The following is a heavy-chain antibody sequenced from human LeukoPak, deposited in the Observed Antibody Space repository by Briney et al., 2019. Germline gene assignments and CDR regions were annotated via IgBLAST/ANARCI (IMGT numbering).Heavy chain of an antibody. CDR2: ISWNSANI. CDR1: GFNFDDYA. J-gene: IGHJ5*02. D-gene: IGHD6-6*01. CDR3: ATVAGSSLSRNYFDP. V-gene: IGHV3-9*01. Sequence: PGGSLRLSCAASGFNFDDYAMHWVRHPPGKGLERVSGISWNSANIGYADSVKGRFTISRDNAKNSLYLQMNSLRDEDSAFYYCATVAGSSLSRNYFDPWGQGTLVTVSS.